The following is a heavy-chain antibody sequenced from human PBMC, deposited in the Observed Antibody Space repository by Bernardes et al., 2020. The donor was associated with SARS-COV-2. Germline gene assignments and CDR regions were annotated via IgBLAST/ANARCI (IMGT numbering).Heavy chain of an antibody. CDR1: GGSIRSGGYY. CDR3: ARQDIGAIFGVVITPAGMDV. J-gene: IGHJ6*02. D-gene: IGHD3-3*01. Sequence: SETLTLTCTVSGGSIRSGGYYWGWIRQPPGKGLEWIVSFYSSGNTYYNPSLQSRLSKSIDTSKNQFSLRLSSVTAADTAVYFCARQDIGAIFGVVITPAGMDVWGQGTTVTGSS. CDR2: FYSSGNT. V-gene: IGHV4-39*01.